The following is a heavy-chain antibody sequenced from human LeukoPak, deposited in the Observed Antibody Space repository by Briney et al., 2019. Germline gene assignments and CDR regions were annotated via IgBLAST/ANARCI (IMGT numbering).Heavy chain of an antibody. CDR1: GFTFTTYA. Sequence: GRSLRLSCAASGFTFTTYAVHWVRQAPGKGLEWLAIMSYDGSNKYYADYVKGRFTVSRDSSKNTVYLQMNSLRVDDTAIYYCALAVAALEAFDIWGQGTMATVSS. D-gene: IGHD6-19*01. J-gene: IGHJ3*02. CDR2: MSYDGSNK. CDR3: ALAVAALEAFDI. V-gene: IGHV3-30-3*01.